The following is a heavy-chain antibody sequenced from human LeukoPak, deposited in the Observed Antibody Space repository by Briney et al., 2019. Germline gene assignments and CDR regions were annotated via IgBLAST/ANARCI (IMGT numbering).Heavy chain of an antibody. Sequence: PGGSLRLSCAASGFTFSHHNMNWVRQVPGKGLESVSYISSSGNTIYYADSVKGRFTISRDNAHGSLYLQMNSLRAEDTAVYYCTTDPGWFGESFDYWGQGTLVTVSS. D-gene: IGHD3-10*01. CDR1: GFTFSHHN. J-gene: IGHJ4*02. CDR2: ISSSGNTI. V-gene: IGHV3-48*01. CDR3: TTDPGWFGESFDY.